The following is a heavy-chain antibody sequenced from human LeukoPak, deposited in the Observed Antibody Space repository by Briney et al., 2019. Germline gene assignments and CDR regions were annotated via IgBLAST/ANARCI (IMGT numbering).Heavy chain of an antibody. CDR2: INPNTGGT. Sequence: ASVKVSCKPSGYTFTGYYMHWVRQAPGQGLEWMGWINPNTGGTNYAQKFQGRVTMTRDTSISTAYMELSRLRSDDTAVYYCARAVAGTGWFDPWGQGTLVTVSS. D-gene: IGHD6-19*01. CDR1: GYTFTGYY. CDR3: ARAVAGTGWFDP. V-gene: IGHV1-2*02. J-gene: IGHJ5*02.